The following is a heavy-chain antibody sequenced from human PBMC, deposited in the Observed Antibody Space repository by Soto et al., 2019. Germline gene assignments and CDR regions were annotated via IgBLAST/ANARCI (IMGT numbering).Heavy chain of an antibody. V-gene: IGHV3-21*01. CDR3: ARDLKYSSGWFNY. D-gene: IGHD6-19*01. J-gene: IGHJ4*02. Sequence: GGSLRLSCAASGFTFSSYSMNWVRQAPGKGLEWVSSISSSSSYIYYADSVKGRFTTSRDNAKNSLYLQMNSLRAEGTAVYYCARDLKYSSGWFNYWGQGTLVTVSS. CDR2: ISSSSSYI. CDR1: GFTFSSYS.